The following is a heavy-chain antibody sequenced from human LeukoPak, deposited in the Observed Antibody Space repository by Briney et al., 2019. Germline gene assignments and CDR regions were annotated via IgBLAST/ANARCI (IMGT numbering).Heavy chain of an antibody. CDR3: GRDYYYGTSAPYNFGLDV. CDR2: ISGYNGNT. D-gene: IGHD3-10*01. J-gene: IGHJ6*02. CDR1: GSTFTKYG. V-gene: IGHV1-18*04. Sequence: ASVKVSCKASGSTFTKYGISWVRQAPGQGPEWMGWISGYNGNTDYAQKFQGRVTMTTDRATSTAYMELRDLKSDDTAIYYCGRDYYYGTSAPYNFGLDVWGQGTTVTVSS.